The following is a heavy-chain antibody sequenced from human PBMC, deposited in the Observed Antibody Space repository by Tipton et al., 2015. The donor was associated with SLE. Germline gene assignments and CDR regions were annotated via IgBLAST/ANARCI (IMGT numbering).Heavy chain of an antibody. CDR1: GFTFDDYT. D-gene: IGHD6-19*01. V-gene: IGHV3-43*01. J-gene: IGHJ5*02. CDR3: ARDPYSSGWGNWFDP. Sequence: SLRLSCAASGFTFDDYTMHWVRQAPGKGLEWVSLISWDGGSTYYADSVKGRFTISRDNSKNTLYLQMNSLRAEDTAVYYCARDPYSSGWGNWFDPWGQGTLVTVSS. CDR2: ISWDGGST.